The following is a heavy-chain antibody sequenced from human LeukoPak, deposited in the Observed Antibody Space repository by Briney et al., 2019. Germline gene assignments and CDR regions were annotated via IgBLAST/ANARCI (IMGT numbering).Heavy chain of an antibody. V-gene: IGHV1-18*01. J-gene: IGHJ5*02. CDR1: GYTFTSYG. CDR2: ISAYNGKT. D-gene: IGHD2/OR15-2a*01. Sequence: GASVRVSCKASGYTFTSYGIRWGRQAPGQGREGRGWISAYNGKTNYAQKLQGRVTITTDTSTSTAYMELRSLRSDDTAVYYCARDPIRSPFRWFDPWGQGTLVTVSS. CDR3: ARDPIRSPFRWFDP.